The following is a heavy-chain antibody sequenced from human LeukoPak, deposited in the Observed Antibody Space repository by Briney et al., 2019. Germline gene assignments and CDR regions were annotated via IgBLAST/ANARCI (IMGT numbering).Heavy chain of an antibody. CDR2: IYYSGST. J-gene: IGHJ3*02. CDR3: ARYPVVPAAMDPSDAFDI. Sequence: SETLSLTCAVYGGSFSGYYWGWIRQPPGRGLEWIGNIYYSGSTYYNPSLKSRVTISVDTSKNQFSLKLSSVTAADTAVYYCARYPVVPAAMDPSDAFDIWGQGTMVTVSS. CDR1: GGSFSGYY. V-gene: IGHV4-34*01. D-gene: IGHD2-2*01.